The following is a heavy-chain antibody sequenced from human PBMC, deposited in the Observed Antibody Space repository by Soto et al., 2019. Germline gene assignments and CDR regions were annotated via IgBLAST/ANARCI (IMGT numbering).Heavy chain of an antibody. D-gene: IGHD6-13*01. J-gene: IGHJ4*02. Sequence: WASVKVSCTASGYTFTGYYMHWVRQAPGQGLEWMGWINPNSGGTNYAQKFQGRVTMTRDTSISTAYMELSRLRSDDTAVYYCARVRGSSSWEAFDYWGQGTLVTVSS. CDR1: GYTFTGYY. CDR3: ARVRGSSSWEAFDY. CDR2: INPNSGGT. V-gene: IGHV1-2*02.